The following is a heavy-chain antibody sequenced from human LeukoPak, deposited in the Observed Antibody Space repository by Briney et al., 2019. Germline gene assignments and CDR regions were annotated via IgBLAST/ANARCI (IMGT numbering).Heavy chain of an antibody. CDR3: ARADYCSRTSCYASDFYYMDV. CDR2: ISYDESNK. D-gene: IGHD2-2*01. V-gene: IGHV3-30*09. J-gene: IGHJ6*03. CDR1: GFTFSSYA. Sequence: GGSLRLSCAASGFTFSSYAMHWVRQAPGKGLEWVAVISYDESNKFYVDSVRGRFAISRDNSKNTLYLQMNSLRAEDTAVYYCARADYCSRTSCYASDFYYMDVWGKGTTVTVSS.